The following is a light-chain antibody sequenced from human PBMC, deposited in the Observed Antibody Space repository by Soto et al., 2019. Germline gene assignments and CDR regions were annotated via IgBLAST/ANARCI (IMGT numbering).Light chain of an antibody. CDR2: EVT. J-gene: IGLJ1*01. CDR1: SSDVGGYDY. Sequence: QSALTQPPSASGSPGQSVTISCTGTSSDVGGYDYVSWYQQHPGKAPKLMIYEVTKRPSGVPDRFSGSKSGNTASLTVSGLQAEDEADYYCQSYDSSLSGSTVFGTGTKVTVL. CDR3: QSYDSSLSGSTV. V-gene: IGLV2-8*01.